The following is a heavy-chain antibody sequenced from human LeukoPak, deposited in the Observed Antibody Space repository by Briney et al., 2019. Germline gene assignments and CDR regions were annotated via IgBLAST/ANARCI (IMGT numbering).Heavy chain of an antibody. CDR1: GFIFSSYW. CDR3: ARAIAIRGFDY. J-gene: IGHJ4*02. V-gene: IGHV3-7*01. CDR2: IKHDGSEK. Sequence: GGSLRLSCAASGFIFSSYWMSWVRQAPGKGLEWVANIKHDGSEKYYVDSVKGRFTISVDSAKRSLYLQMNSLKDEDTAVYYCARAIAIRGFDYWGQGTLVTVSS. D-gene: IGHD3-16*02.